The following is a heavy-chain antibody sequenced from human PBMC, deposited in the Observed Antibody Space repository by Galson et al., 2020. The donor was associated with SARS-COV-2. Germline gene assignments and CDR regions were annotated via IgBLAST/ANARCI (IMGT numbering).Heavy chain of an antibody. CDR2: ISYDGSNK. D-gene: IGHD5-12*01. V-gene: IGHV3-30*18. Sequence: GESLKISCAASGFTFSSYGMHWVRQAPGKGLEWVAVISYDGSNKYYADSVKGRFTISRDNSKNTLYLQMNSLRAEDTAVYYCAKDMATVELDYWGQGTLVTVSS. CDR1: GFTFSSYG. CDR3: AKDMATVELDY. J-gene: IGHJ4*02.